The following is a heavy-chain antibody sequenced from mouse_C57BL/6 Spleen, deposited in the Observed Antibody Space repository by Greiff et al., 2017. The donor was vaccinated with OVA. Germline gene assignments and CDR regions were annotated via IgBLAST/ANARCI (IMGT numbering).Heavy chain of an antibody. Sequence: QVQLQQPGAELVMPGASVKLSCKASGYTFTSYWMHWVKQRPGQGLEWIGEIDPSDSYTNYNQKLKGKSTLTVDKSSSTAYMQLSSLTSEDSAVYYCARDYYGSSLDYWGQGTTLTVSS. CDR1: GYTFTSYW. J-gene: IGHJ2*01. CDR2: IDPSDSYT. V-gene: IGHV1-69*01. D-gene: IGHD1-1*01. CDR3: ARDYYGSSLDY.